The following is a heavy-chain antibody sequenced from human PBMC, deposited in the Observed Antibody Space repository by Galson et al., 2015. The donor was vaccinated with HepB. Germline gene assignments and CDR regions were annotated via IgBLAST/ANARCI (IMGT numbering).Heavy chain of an antibody. J-gene: IGHJ4*02. V-gene: IGHV3-73*01. CDR1: GFTFSGSA. CDR2: IRSKANSYAT. CDR3: TSALSTVTTLLTY. D-gene: IGHD4-17*01. Sequence: SLRLSCAASGFTFSGSAMHWVRQASGKGLEWVGRIRSKANSYATAYAASVKGRFTISRDDSKNTAYLQMNSLKTEDTAVYYCTSALSTVTTLLTYWGQGTLVTVSS.